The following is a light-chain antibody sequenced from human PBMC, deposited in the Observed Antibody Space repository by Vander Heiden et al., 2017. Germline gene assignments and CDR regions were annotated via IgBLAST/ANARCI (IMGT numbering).Light chain of an antibody. Sequence: QSALPQPRSASGSPGQSLTISSNGTSSDVGDYEYVSWYQQHPGKAPKLMIYDVSKRPSGVPDRFSGSKSGNTASLTISGLQAEDEAEYYCCSYAGSYSYVLGTGTTVTVL. CDR1: SSDVGDYEY. CDR3: CSYAGSYSYV. V-gene: IGLV2-11*01. CDR2: DVS. J-gene: IGLJ1*01.